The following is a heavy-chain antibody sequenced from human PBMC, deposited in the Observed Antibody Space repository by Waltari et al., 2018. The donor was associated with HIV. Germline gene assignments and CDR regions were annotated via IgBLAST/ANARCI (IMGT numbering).Heavy chain of an antibody. CDR1: GFTVSNND. V-gene: IGHV3-13*01. CDR2: VGIADDS. Sequence: EVQLVESGGALVTPGGSLRLSCAAPGFTVSNNDMHWVRQAPGKGLEWLSVVGIADDSYYSGSVKGRFTISRDDAQNSVYLQMNSLTVADTGVYFCARTIGGTYFDNWGQGTLVTVSS. D-gene: IGHD2-15*01. CDR3: ARTIGGTYFDN. J-gene: IGHJ4*02.